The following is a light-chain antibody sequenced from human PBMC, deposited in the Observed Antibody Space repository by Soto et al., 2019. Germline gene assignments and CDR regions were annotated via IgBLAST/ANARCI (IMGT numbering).Light chain of an antibody. CDR2: EVS. J-gene: IGLJ2*01. Sequence: QSALTQPASVSGSHEKPITAPATETRTAVGGYAYVSWYQQYPGKVPKLVISEVSNRPSGVSHRFSGSRSGNTASLTISGLQAEDEADYHCSSYTSSTTPVFGGGTKLTVL. CDR3: SSYTSSTTPV. CDR1: RTAVGGYAY. V-gene: IGLV2-14*01.